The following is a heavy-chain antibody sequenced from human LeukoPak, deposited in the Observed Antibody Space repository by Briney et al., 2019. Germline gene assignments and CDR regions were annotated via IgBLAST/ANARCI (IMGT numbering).Heavy chain of an antibody. Sequence: SETLPLNCSVSGAPISSHYWSWIRQPPGKGLEWIGYIYYTGTTNFNPSLKSRVTISVDTSKNQFSLKLSSVTAADTAVYYCARESGYGVEPSFYYGMDVWGQGTTVTVSS. CDR2: IYYTGTT. V-gene: IGHV4-59*11. CDR3: ARESGYGVEPSFYYGMDV. J-gene: IGHJ6*02. CDR1: GAPISSHY. D-gene: IGHD5-12*01.